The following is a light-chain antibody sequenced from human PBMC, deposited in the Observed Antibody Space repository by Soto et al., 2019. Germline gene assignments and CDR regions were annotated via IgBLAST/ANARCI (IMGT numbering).Light chain of an antibody. V-gene: IGLV1-40*01. J-gene: IGLJ1*01. CDR2: GNN. Sequence: QSVLTQPPSVSGAPGQRVTISCTGTRSNIGARYDVHWYQQLPGTAPKLLIYGNNNRPSGVPDRFSGSKSGTSASLAITGLQAEDEADYYCQSYDSSLSVYVFGTGTKLTVL. CDR3: QSYDSSLSVYV. CDR1: RSNIGARYD.